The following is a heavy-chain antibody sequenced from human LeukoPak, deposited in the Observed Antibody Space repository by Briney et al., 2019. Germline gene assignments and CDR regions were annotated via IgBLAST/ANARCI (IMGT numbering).Heavy chain of an antibody. CDR1: GFAFSNFD. Sequence: GGSLRLSCAASGFAFSNFDMNWVRQAPGKGLEWVSAISGSGGSTYSADSVKGRFTISRDNSRNMAYLQMNSLKVDDTAVYYCATPAYRDRGGFEFWGQGTLVTVSS. V-gene: IGHV3-23*01. CDR3: ATPAYRDRGGFEF. D-gene: IGHD1-26*01. CDR2: ISGSGGST. J-gene: IGHJ4*02.